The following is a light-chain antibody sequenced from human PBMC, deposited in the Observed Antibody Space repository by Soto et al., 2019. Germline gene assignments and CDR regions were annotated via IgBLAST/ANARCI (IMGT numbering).Light chain of an antibody. CDR2: GAS. J-gene: IGKJ4*01. V-gene: IGKV3D-15*01. Sequence: EVVLTQSPGTLSLSPGERATVSFRASQTVSRNYLAWYQKKPGQAPRLLIYGASTRATGIPARFSGSGSGTEFTLTISSLQSEDFAVYYCQQYNNWPPLTFGGGTKVDIK. CDR3: QQYNNWPPLT. CDR1: QTVSRN.